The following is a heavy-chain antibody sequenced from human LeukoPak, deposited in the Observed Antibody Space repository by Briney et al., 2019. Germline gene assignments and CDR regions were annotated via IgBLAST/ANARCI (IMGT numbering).Heavy chain of an antibody. D-gene: IGHD6-19*01. Sequence: SETLSLTCAVSGGSISSSNWWSCVRQPPGKGLEWIGEIYHSGSTNYNPSLKSRVTISVDKSKNHFSLKLSSVTAADTAVYYCARVSSSGRILDYWGQGTLVTVSS. CDR1: GGSISSSNW. J-gene: IGHJ4*02. V-gene: IGHV4-4*02. CDR2: IYHSGST. CDR3: ARVSSSGRILDY.